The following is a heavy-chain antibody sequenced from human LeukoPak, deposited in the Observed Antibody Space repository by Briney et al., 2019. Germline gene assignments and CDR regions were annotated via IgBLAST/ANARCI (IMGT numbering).Heavy chain of an antibody. V-gene: IGHV3-20*04. CDR2: INWNGGST. Sequence: GGSLRLSCAASGFTFDDYGMSWVRHAPGKGLEWVSGINWNGGSTGYADPVKGRFTISRDNAKNSLYLQMNSLRAEDTALYYCARDRLGYSSDYWGQGTLVTVSS. CDR1: GFTFDDYG. D-gene: IGHD6-13*01. CDR3: ARDRLGYSSDY. J-gene: IGHJ4*02.